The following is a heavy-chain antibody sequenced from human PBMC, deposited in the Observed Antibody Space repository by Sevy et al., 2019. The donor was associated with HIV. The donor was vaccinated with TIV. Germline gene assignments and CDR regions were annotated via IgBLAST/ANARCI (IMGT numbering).Heavy chain of an antibody. D-gene: IGHD3-22*01. V-gene: IGHV3-21*01. CDR3: ARDRPTLNYHASSGYNYYFDS. J-gene: IGHJ4*02. CDR1: GFTFSSYN. Sequence: GGSLRLSCAASGFTFSSYNMNWVRQAPGKGLEWISSITGDSSYMYDADSVKGRFTISRDNAKNSVYLHMNGLRAEDTAVYYCARDRPTLNYHASSGYNYYFDSWGQGTLVTVSS. CDR2: ITGDSSYM.